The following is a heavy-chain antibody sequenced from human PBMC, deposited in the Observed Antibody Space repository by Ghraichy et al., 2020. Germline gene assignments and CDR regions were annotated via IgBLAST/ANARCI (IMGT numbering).Heavy chain of an antibody. Sequence: GGSLRLSCAASGFTFSSYSMNWVRQAPGKGLEWVSSISSSSSYIYYADSVKGRFTISRDNAKNSLYLQMNSLRAEDTAVYYCARDNLPRKEQQLFYYYGMEVWGQGTNVTVSS. CDR2: ISSSSSYI. CDR3: ARDNLPRKEQQLFYYYGMEV. J-gene: IGHJ6*02. CDR1: GFTFSSYS. D-gene: IGHD6-13*01. V-gene: IGHV3-21*01.